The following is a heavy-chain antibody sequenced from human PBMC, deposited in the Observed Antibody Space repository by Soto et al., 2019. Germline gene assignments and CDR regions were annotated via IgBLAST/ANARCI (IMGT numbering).Heavy chain of an antibody. CDR2: IIPIFGTA. CDR1: GDTFSSYA. V-gene: IGHV1-69*01. CDR3: ARDGSGYRSRASPMDV. D-gene: IGHD3-22*01. Sequence: QVQLVQSGAEVKKPGSSVKVSCKASGDTFSSYAISWVRQAPGQGLEWMGGIIPIFGTANYAQKFQGRVTITADESTRTAYMDLSSLRSDDTAVYYCARDGSGYRSRASPMDVWGQGTTVTFSS. J-gene: IGHJ6*02.